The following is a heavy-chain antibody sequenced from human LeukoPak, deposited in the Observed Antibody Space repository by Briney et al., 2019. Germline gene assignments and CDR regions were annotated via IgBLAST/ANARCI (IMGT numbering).Heavy chain of an antibody. J-gene: IGHJ5*02. CDR3: AGTLMGNWFGP. V-gene: IGHV4-59*08. CDR2: IYDSGST. D-gene: IGHD1-26*01. CDR1: GGSISSYY. Sequence: SETLSLTCTVSGGSISSYYWGWIRQPPGKGLEWIGYIYDSGSTNYNPSLTSRVTISVAQSKNQFSLKLTSVTAADTAVYYCAGTLMGNWFGPWGQGTLVTVSS.